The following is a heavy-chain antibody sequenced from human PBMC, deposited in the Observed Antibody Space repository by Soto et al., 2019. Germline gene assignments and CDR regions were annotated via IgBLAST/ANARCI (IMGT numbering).Heavy chain of an antibody. CDR1: GGTFSSYA. V-gene: IGHV1-69*13. D-gene: IGHD1-26*01. Sequence: ASVKVSCKASGGTFSSYAISWVRQAPRQGLEWMGGIIPIFGTANYAQKFQGRVTITADESTSTAYMELSSLRSEDTAVYYCARDPRFNSGGFDYWGQGTLVTVPQ. CDR3: ARDPRFNSGGFDY. J-gene: IGHJ4*02. CDR2: IIPIFGTA.